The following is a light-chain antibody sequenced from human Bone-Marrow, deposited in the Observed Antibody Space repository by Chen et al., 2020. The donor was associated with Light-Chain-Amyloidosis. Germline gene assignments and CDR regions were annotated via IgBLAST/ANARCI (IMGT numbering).Light chain of an antibody. V-gene: IGLV6-57*01. CDR3: QSYQGSSQGV. Sequence: NFMLTQPHSVSESPGKTVIISCTRSSGSIATNYVQWYQQRPGSSPTTVIYEDDQRPSGVPDRFSGSIARSSNSASLTISGLKTEYEADYYCQSYQGSSQGVFGGGTKLTVL. CDR1: SGSIATNY. CDR2: EDD. J-gene: IGLJ3*02.